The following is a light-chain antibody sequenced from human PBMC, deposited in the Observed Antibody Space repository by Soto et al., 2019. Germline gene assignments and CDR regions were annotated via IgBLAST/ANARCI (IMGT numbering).Light chain of an antibody. J-gene: IGKJ5*01. Sequence: DLFLTQSPYSLSVSLGERATINCKSIHGVLYSSDNRNYLTWYQQKPGQPPKLLIYWASTRESGVPDRFSGSGSGTDFTLTISSLEPEDFAVYYCQQRSNWPPITFGQGTRLEIK. CDR1: HGVLYSSDNRNY. CDR2: WAS. CDR3: QQRSNWPPIT. V-gene: IGKV4-1*01.